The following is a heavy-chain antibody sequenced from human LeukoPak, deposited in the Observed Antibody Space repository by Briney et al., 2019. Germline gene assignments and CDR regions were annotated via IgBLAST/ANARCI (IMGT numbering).Heavy chain of an antibody. Sequence: GGSLRLSCAASGFTFSSYAMSWVRQAPGKGLEWVSAISGSGDSTYYADSVKGRFTISRDNSKNTLHLQMNSLRAEDTAVYYCAKDKRYYDSSGSPYYYYGMDVWGQGTTVTVSS. CDR1: GFTFSSYA. D-gene: IGHD3-22*01. V-gene: IGHV3-23*01. CDR2: ISGSGDST. CDR3: AKDKRYYDSSGSPYYYYGMDV. J-gene: IGHJ6*02.